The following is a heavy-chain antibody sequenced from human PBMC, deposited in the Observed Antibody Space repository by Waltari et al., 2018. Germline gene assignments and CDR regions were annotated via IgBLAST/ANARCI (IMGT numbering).Heavy chain of an antibody. V-gene: IGHV5-51*01. D-gene: IGHD3-10*01. CDR2: ISPVDSER. CDR3: ARQAGSGMFYLALGY. CDR1: GYNFANSW. J-gene: IGHJ4*02. Sequence: EVQLVQSGAEVKMPGESLKISCKGSGYNFANSWIGWVRQMPGKGLEWVGFISPVDSERRYSPSCKGQVTISAYKSISTAYLQWSSLKASDTAMYYCARQAGSGMFYLALGYWGQGTLVTVSS.